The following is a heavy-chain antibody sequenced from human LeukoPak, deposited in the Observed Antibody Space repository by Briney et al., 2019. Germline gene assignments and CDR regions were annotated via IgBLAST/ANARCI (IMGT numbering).Heavy chain of an antibody. J-gene: IGHJ6*03. D-gene: IGHD5-24*01. CDR3: ARGIDGGYYYYYYYMDV. V-gene: IGHV4-59*01. CDR1: GVSISSYY. Sequence: SETLSLTCTVSGVSISSYYWSWIRQPPGKGLEWIGYIFYSGSTNYNPSLKSRVTISVDTSKNQFSLKLSSVTAADTAVYYCARGIDGGYYYYYYYMDVWGKGTTVTVSS. CDR2: IFYSGST.